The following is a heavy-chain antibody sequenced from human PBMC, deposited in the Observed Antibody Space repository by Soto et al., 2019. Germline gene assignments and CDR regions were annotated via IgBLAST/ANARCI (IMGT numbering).Heavy chain of an antibody. J-gene: IGHJ5*02. CDR3: AREAAIAAAGKPGWFDP. CDR1: GYTFTSYY. V-gene: IGHV1-46*01. D-gene: IGHD6-13*01. CDR2: INPSGGST. Sequence: SVKVSCKASGYTFTSYYMHWVRQAPGQGLEWMGIINPSGGSTSYAQKFQGRVTMTRDTSTSTVYMELSSLRSEDTAVYYCAREAAIAAAGKPGWFDPWGQGTLVTVSS.